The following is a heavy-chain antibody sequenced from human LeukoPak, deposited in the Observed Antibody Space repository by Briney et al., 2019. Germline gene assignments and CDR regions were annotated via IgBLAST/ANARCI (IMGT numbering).Heavy chain of an antibody. CDR2: IYFSGST. CDR3: ASSSAMVTHSFDY. Sequence: SETLSLTSTVSGVSITSFYWSWIRQPSGKRLEWIGYIYFSGSTNYNPSLKSRVTVSLDTTKNQVSLKLSSVSAADTAVYYCASSSAMVTHSFDYWGQGTLATVSP. D-gene: IGHD5-18*01. CDR1: GVSITSFY. J-gene: IGHJ4*02. V-gene: IGHV4-59*08.